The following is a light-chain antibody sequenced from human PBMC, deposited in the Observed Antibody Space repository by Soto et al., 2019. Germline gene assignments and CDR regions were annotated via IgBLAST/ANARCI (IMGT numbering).Light chain of an antibody. CDR3: QQFGDLPCI. CDR2: DAS. J-gene: IGKJ5*01. CDR1: QDSNNY. V-gene: IGKV1-33*01. Sequence: EIKMTQTPSSLSASXXDRVTITCQASQDSNNYLNWYQQKPGQAPKXXIYDASDLEMGVPSRFSGSGSGTDFTLTISGLQPEDIATYYCQQFGDLPCIFGQGTRLDIK.